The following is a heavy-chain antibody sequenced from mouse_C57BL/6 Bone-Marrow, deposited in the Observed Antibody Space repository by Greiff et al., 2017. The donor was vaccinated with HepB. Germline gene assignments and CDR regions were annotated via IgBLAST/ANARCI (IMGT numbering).Heavy chain of an antibody. CDR2: ISSGGDNI. Sequence: EVKLVESGEGLVKPGGSLKLSCAASGFTFSSYAMSWVRQTPEKRLAWVAYISSGGDNIYYADTVTGRFTISRDNARNTLYLQMRSLSSDDTAMYYCTRDQVDGYFPGAWFAYWGQGTLVTVSA. D-gene: IGHD2-3*01. CDR3: TRDQVDGYFPGAWFAY. V-gene: IGHV5-9-1*02. CDR1: GFTFSSYA. J-gene: IGHJ3*01.